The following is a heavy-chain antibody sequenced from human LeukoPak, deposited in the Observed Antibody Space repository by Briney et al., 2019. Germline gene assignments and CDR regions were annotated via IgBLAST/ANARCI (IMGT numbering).Heavy chain of an antibody. CDR3: ARGIMWGYHYYMDV. Sequence: GASVKVSCKASGYTFTGYYMHWVRQAPGQGLEWMGRINPNSGGTNYAQKFQGRVTMTRDTSISTAYMELSRLRSDDTAVYYCARGIMWGYHYYMDVWGKGTTVTVSS. D-gene: IGHD2-21*01. CDR1: GYTFTGYY. CDR2: INPNSGGT. J-gene: IGHJ6*03. V-gene: IGHV1-2*06.